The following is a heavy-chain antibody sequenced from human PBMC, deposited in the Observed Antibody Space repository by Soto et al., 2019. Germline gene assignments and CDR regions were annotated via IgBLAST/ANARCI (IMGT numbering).Heavy chain of an antibody. D-gene: IGHD5-12*01. Sequence: SVKVSCKASGGTFISYAISWVRQAPGQGLEWMGGIIPIFGTANYAQKFQGRVKITADKSTSTAYMELSSLRSEDTAVYYCARGRQVATIYYGMDVWGQGTKVTVS. CDR2: IIPIFGTA. CDR1: GGTFISYA. CDR3: ARGRQVATIYYGMDV. V-gene: IGHV1-69*06. J-gene: IGHJ6*01.